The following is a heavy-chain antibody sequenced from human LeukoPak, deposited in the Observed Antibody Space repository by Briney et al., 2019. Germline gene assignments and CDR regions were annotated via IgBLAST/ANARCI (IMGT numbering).Heavy chain of an antibody. CDR1: GFTFSNHW. CDR3: AKAPGTLKYSYGGTYFDY. D-gene: IGHD5-18*01. CDR2: INQDGSAK. J-gene: IGHJ4*02. V-gene: IGHV3-7*03. Sequence: GGSLRLSCAASGFTFSNHWMSWLRQAPGRGLEWVAHINQDGSAKYYVDSVKGRYTISRDNTKTSLYLQMHSRRAEDTAVYYCAKAPGTLKYSYGGTYFDYWGQGTLVTVSS.